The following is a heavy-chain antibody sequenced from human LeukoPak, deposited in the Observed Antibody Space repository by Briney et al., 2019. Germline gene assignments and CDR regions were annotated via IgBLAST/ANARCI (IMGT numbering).Heavy chain of an antibody. D-gene: IGHD3-16*01. CDR2: ISNVGSGT. CDR3: ARVSGLGMNEYLLH. J-gene: IGHJ1*01. V-gene: IGHV3-74*01. CDR1: GLTFNKSW. Sequence: GGSLRLSCAASGLTFNKSWMHSVRQGPGKGLEWVSRISNVGSGTSYAGSVKGRFTISRDNAKNTLYLQMNSLRADDTAVYFCARVSGLGMNEYLLHWGQGAPVTVSS.